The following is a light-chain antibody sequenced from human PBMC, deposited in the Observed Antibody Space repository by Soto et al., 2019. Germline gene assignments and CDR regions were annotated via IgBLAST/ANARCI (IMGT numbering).Light chain of an antibody. V-gene: IGKV1-8*01. CDR3: QQYDSYPQT. Sequence: AIRMTQSPSSLSASTGDRVTITCRASQGISSYLAWYQQKPGKAPKLLICAASTLQSGDPSMVSGSGSGTAVTLTTSCLQSDEFATYYCQQYDSYPQTFGQGTKVEIK. J-gene: IGKJ1*01. CDR1: QGISSY. CDR2: AAS.